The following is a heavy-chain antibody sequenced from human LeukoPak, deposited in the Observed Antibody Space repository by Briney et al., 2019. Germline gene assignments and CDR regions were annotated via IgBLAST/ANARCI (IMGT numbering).Heavy chain of an antibody. CDR2: INTVGTT. Sequence: PGGSLRLSCTASGFTVSNNYMGWVRQAPAKGLEWVSVINTVGTTYYADSVRGRFTISRDNSKNTLYLQMNSLRVEDTAVYYCATSFSGGWTGRNDAFDIWGQGTMVTVSS. V-gene: IGHV3-66*01. CDR3: ATSFSGGWTGRNDAFDI. J-gene: IGHJ3*02. CDR1: GFTVSNNY. D-gene: IGHD6-19*01.